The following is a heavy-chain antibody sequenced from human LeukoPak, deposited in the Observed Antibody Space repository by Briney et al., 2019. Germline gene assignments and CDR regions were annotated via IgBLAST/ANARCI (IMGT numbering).Heavy chain of an antibody. CDR3: ARRGLRYFDWLIFDY. Sequence: SETLSLTCAVYGGSFSGYYWSWIRQPPGKGLEWIGEINHSGSTNYNPSLKSRVTISVDTSKNQFSLKLSSVTAADTAVYYCARRGLRYFDWLIFDYWGQGTLVTVSS. D-gene: IGHD3-9*01. CDR2: INHSGST. J-gene: IGHJ4*02. CDR1: GGSFSGYY. V-gene: IGHV4-34*01.